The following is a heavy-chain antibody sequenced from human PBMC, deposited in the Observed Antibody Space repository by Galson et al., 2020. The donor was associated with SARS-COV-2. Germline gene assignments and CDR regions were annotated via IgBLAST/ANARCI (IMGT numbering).Heavy chain of an antibody. CDR1: GFTFSSYG. CDR3: AKGDCSGGSCYFRGTDFDY. J-gene: IGHJ4*02. CDR2: ISYDGSNK. V-gene: IGHV3-30*18. D-gene: IGHD2-15*01. Sequence: TGGSLRLSCAASGFTFSSYGMHWVRQAPAKGLDWVAVISYDGSNKYYADSVKGRFTISRDNSKNTLYLQMNSLRAEDTAVYYCAKGDCSGGSCYFRGTDFDYWGQGTLVTVSS.